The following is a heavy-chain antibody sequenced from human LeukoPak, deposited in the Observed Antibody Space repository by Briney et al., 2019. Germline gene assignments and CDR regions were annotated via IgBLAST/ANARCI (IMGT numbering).Heavy chain of an antibody. CDR2: IYHIGSA. CDR3: ASKSYSGSYTSDY. Sequence: SGTLSLTCAVSGGSISRSTWWSWVRQPPGRGLAWIGVIYHIGSANYNPSLKSRLTIPVDKSRNQFSLILSSVTAADTAVYYCASKSYSGSYTSDYWGQGTLVTVSS. D-gene: IGHD1-26*01. J-gene: IGHJ4*02. CDR1: GGSISRSTW. V-gene: IGHV4-4*02.